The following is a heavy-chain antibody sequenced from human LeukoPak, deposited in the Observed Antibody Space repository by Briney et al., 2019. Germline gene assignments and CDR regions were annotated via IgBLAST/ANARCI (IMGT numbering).Heavy chain of an antibody. V-gene: IGHV3-66*01. Sequence: GGSLRLSCAASGFTVSSNYMSWVRQAPGKGLEWVSVNYSGGSTYYADSVKGRFTISRDNSKNTLYLQMNSLRAEDTAVYYCARVSVPAARTGYYFDYWGQGTLVTVSS. J-gene: IGHJ4*02. CDR3: ARVSVPAARTGYYFDY. CDR2: NYSGGST. CDR1: GFTVSSNY. D-gene: IGHD2-2*01.